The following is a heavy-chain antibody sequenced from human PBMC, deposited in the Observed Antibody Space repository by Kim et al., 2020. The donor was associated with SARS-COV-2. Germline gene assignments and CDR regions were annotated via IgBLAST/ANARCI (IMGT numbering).Heavy chain of an antibody. CDR3: AKGRVEENLLDY. Sequence: GGSLRLSCAASGFSFVDYAMHWVRQAPGKGLEWVSGITYNSGRIGYADSVKGRFIISRDDAKNSLHLQMNSLRPEDTAFYYCAKGRVEENLLDYWGQGTLVTVSS. CDR1: GFSFVDYA. V-gene: IGHV3-9*01. J-gene: IGHJ4*02. CDR2: ITYNSGRI. D-gene: IGHD2-2*01.